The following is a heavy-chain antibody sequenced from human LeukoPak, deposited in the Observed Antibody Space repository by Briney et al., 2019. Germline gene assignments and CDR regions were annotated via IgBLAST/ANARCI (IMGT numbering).Heavy chain of an antibody. J-gene: IGHJ4*02. CDR2: IFTSGST. CDR3: ARSPGPYQLPTPYYLDY. Sequence: SETLSLTCIVSGGSIGIYYWSWLRQPAGKGLEWIGRIFTSGSTNYNPSLKSRVTMSVDTSKNQFSLKLTSVTAADTALYYCARSPGPYQLPTPYYLDYWGQGTLVTVSS. CDR1: GGSIGIYY. D-gene: IGHD2-2*01. V-gene: IGHV4-4*07.